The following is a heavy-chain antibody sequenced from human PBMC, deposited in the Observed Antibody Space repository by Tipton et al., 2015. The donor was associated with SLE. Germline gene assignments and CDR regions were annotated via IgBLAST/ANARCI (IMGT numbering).Heavy chain of an antibody. CDR1: GGSISSYY. J-gene: IGHJ4*02. CDR2: IYTSGST. D-gene: IGHD2-2*01. CDR3: ARVAPAEVFDS. V-gene: IGHV4-4*07. Sequence: TLSLTCTVSGGSISSYYWSWIRQPAGKGLEWIGRIYTSGSTNYNPSLKSRVTISVDMSKSQVSLKLSSVTAADTAVYYCARVAPAEVFDSWGQGTLVTVSS.